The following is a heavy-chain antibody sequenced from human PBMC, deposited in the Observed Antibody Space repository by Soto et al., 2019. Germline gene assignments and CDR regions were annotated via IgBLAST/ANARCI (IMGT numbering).Heavy chain of an antibody. J-gene: IGHJ5*02. CDR2: IYPGDSDT. V-gene: IGHV5-51*01. CDR3: VKRLGHVTIPGPWFSP. CDR1: GYSFTSYW. D-gene: IGHD2-2*02. Sequence: GESLKISCKGSGYSFTSYWIGWVRQMPGKGLEWMGIIYPGDSDTRYSPSFQGQVTISADKSISTAYLQWSSLKASDTAMYYCVKRLGHVTIPGPWFSPWGQGTLVTVAS.